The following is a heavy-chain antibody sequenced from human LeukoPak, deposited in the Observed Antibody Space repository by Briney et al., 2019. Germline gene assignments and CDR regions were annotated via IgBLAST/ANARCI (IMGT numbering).Heavy chain of an antibody. V-gene: IGHV3-23*01. D-gene: IGHD1-26*01. CDR2: ISSCGGST. CDR1: GFTFSSYA. J-gene: IGHJ4*02. CDR3: AKDRSSGSCFDY. Sequence: GGSLRLSCAASGFTFSSYAMSWVRQAPGKGLEWVSAISSCGGSTYYADSVKGRFTISRDNSKNTLYLQMNSLRADDTAVYYCAKDRSSGSCFDYWGQGILVTVSS.